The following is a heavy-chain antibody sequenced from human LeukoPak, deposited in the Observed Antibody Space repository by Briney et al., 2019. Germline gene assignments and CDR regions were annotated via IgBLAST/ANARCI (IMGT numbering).Heavy chain of an antibody. V-gene: IGHV3-23*01. J-gene: IGHJ3*02. CDR2: ISGSGGST. Sequence: GGSLRLSCAASGFTFSNYWMHWVRQAPGKGLEWVSAISGSGGSTYYADSVKGRFTISRDNSKNTLYLQMNSLRAEDTAVYYCAKGGLLWFGELIDAFDIWGQGTMVTVSS. D-gene: IGHD3-10*01. CDR1: GFTFSNYW. CDR3: AKGGLLWFGELIDAFDI.